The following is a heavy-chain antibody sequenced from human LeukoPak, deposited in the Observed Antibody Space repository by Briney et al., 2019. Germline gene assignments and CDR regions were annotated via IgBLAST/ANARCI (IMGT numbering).Heavy chain of an antibody. D-gene: IGHD3-22*01. Sequence: XGSXXLSCAASGFTFSSXAMSWVRXAPGKGLEGVSAISGSGGSTYYADSVEGRFTISRDNSKNTLYLQMNSLRAEDTAVYYCAKDPYYDSSRDWYFDLWGRGTLVTVSS. V-gene: IGHV3-23*01. CDR3: AKDPYYDSSRDWYFDL. CDR1: GFTFSSXA. CDR2: ISGSGGST. J-gene: IGHJ2*01.